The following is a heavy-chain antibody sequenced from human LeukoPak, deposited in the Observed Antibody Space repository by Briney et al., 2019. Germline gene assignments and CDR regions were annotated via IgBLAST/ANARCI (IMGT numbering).Heavy chain of an antibody. V-gene: IGHV2-5*01. CDR2: IYLNDNK. D-gene: IGHD5-18*01. Sequence: ESGPTLVNPTQTLTLTCTFSGFSLSTSGVGVGWIRQPPGRALGWLALIYLNDNKRYRPALKSRVTITKDTSKTQVVPKMTNMDPMDTATYYCAHRRTYTYGIYYFDYWGQGTLVTVSS. CDR1: GFSLSTSGVG. J-gene: IGHJ4*02. CDR3: AHRRTYTYGIYYFDY.